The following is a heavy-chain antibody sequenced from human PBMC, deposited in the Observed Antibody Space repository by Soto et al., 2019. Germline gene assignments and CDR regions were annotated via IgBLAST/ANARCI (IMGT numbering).Heavy chain of an antibody. CDR1: GGTGSYT. CDR3: ARSIVVVTERNYGMDV. J-gene: IGHJ6*02. V-gene: IGHV1-69*02. D-gene: IGHD2-21*02. CDR2: IIPILGIA. Sequence: QVQLVQSGAEVKKPGSSVKVSCKASGGTGSYTISWVRQAPGQGLEWMGRIIPILGIANYAQKFQGRVTITADKSTSTAYMELSSLRSEDTAVYYCARSIVVVTERNYGMDVWGQGTTVTVSS.